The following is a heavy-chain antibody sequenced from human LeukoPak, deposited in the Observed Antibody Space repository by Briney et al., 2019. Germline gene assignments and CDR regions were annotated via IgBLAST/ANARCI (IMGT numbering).Heavy chain of an antibody. CDR3: ARQSPRDNWFDP. J-gene: IGHJ5*02. CDR1: GGSISSSSY. CDR2: IHYSGST. Sequence: SETLSLTCTVSGGSISSSSYWGWIRQPPGKGLEWIGSIHYSGSTYYNPSLKSRVTISVDTSKNQFSLKLSSVTAADTAVYYCARQSPRDNWFDPWGQGTLVTVSS. V-gene: IGHV4-39*01.